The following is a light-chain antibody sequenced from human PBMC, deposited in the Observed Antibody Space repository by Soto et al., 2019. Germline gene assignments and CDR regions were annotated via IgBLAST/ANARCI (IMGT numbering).Light chain of an antibody. CDR1: QSISSN. J-gene: IGKJ2*01. Sequence: DIQMTQSPSSLSASLGDRVTITCRASQSISSNLNWYQQKPGKAPKLLIYAASSLQGGVPSRFSGSRSGTDFTLTINSLLPEDFAAYYCQQSYSTPYTFGQGTELEIK. V-gene: IGKV1-39*01. CDR2: AAS. CDR3: QQSYSTPYT.